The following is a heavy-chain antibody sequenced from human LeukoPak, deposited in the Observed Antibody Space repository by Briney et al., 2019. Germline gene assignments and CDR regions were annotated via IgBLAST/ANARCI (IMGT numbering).Heavy chain of an antibody. CDR2: IYYSGST. V-gene: IGHV4-39*01. CDR3: ARLYLYYDILTGLYWDYFDY. J-gene: IGHJ4*02. D-gene: IGHD3-9*01. CDR1: GGSISSSSYY. Sequence: KPSETLSLTCTVSGGSISSSSYYWGWIRQPPGKGLEWIGSIYYSGSTYYNPSLKSRVTISVDTSKNQFSLKLSSVTAADTAVYYCARLYLYYDILTGLYWDYFDYWGQGTLVTVSS.